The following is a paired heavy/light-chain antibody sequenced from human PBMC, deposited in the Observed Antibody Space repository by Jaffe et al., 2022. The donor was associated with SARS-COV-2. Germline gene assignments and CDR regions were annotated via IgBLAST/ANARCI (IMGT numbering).Heavy chain of an antibody. D-gene: IGHD3-10*01. Sequence: QVQLVQSGAEVKKPGASVKVSCKASGYTFTTYYMHWVRQAPGQGPEWMGIINPNGGSTNYAQNLQGRLTMTSDTSTSTLYMELRSLRSEDTAVYYCARGGIYGSGPCDYWGQGTLVTVSS. CDR1: GYTFTTYY. CDR3: ARGGIYGSGPCDY. J-gene: IGHJ4*02. V-gene: IGHV1-46*04. CDR2: INPNGGST.
Light chain of an antibody. CDR2: GTS. CDR3: QQSASSPRT. J-gene: IGKJ1*01. Sequence: EIVLTQSPGTLSLSPGERATLSCRATQSVSSSYLAWYQQKPGQAPRLLIYGTSSRATGIPDRFSGSGSGTDFTLTITRLEPEDFAMYYCQQSASSPRTFGQGTKVEIK. V-gene: IGKV3-20*01. CDR1: QSVSSSY.